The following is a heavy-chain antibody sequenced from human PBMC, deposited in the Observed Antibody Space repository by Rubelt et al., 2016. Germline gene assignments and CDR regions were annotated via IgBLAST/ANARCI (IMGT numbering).Heavy chain of an antibody. CDR2: ITNNGGST. Sequence: VQLQESGPGLVKPTETLSLTCAVSGGSVKNGSFYWSWIRQAPGKGLECVSAITNNGGSTYYADSVKGRFTISRDNSKNTLYRQRSSLRTEDTAVYYCVNGRYLHSSGSQFYYWGQGTLVTVSS. J-gene: IGHJ4*02. CDR1: GGSVKNGS. V-gene: IGHV3-64D*09. D-gene: IGHD3-22*01. CDR3: VNGRYLHSSGSQFYY.